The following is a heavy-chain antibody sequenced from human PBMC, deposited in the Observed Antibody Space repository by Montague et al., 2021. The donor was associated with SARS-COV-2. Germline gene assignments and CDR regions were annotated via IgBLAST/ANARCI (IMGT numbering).Heavy chain of an antibody. CDR2: IYYSGST. Sequence: TLSLTCSVSSGSISTGHHWSWIRQHPMKGLEWIGYIYYSGSTXXNPSFKGRVTISIDTAKNQFSLELTSMTAADTAVYYCARDHGQWFGELWGHGLDVWGQGTRSSSR. CDR3: ARDHGQWFGELWGHGLDV. V-gene: IGHV4-31*03. D-gene: IGHD3-10*01. J-gene: IGHJ6*02. CDR1: SGSISTGHH.